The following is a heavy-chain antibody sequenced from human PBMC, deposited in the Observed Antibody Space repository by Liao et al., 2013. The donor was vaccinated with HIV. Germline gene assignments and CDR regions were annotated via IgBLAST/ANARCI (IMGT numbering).Heavy chain of an antibody. J-gene: IGHJ4*02. CDR3: AARGYSGYAGFEDY. Sequence: QVQLQQWGAGLLKPSETLSLTCAVYGGSFSGYYWSWIRQPPGKGLEWIGYIYYSGSTYYNPSLKSRVTISVDTSKNQFSLKLSSVTAADTAVYYCAARGYSGYAGFEDYWGQGTLVTVSS. D-gene: IGHD5-12*01. CDR1: GGSFSGYY. V-gene: IGHV4-34*01. CDR2: IYYSGST.